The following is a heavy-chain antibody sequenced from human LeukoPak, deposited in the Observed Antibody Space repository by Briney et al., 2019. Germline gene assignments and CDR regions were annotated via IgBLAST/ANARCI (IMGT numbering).Heavy chain of an antibody. CDR3: ARGWWELDY. D-gene: IGHD1-26*01. V-gene: IGHV3-23*01. CDR1: GFTFSSYG. J-gene: IGHJ4*02. Sequence: QAGGSLRLSCAASGFTFSSYGMSWVRQAPGKGLEWVSAISGSGGSTYYADSVKGRFTISRDNSKNTLYLQMNSLRAEDTAVYYCARGWWELDYWGQGTLVTVSS. CDR2: ISGSGGST.